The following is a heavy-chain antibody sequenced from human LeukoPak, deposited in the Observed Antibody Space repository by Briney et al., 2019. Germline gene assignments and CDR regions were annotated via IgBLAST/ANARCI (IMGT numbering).Heavy chain of an antibody. Sequence: PGGSLRLSCAASGFTFSSYAMSWVRQAPGKGLEWVSAISGSGGSTNYADSVKGRFTISRDNSKNTLYLQMNSLRAEGTAVYYCAKSGSSITMVRGVIIIFDYWGQGTLVTVSS. D-gene: IGHD3-10*01. J-gene: IGHJ4*02. CDR1: GFTFSSYA. CDR3: AKSGSSITMVRGVIIIFDY. V-gene: IGHV3-23*01. CDR2: ISGSGGST.